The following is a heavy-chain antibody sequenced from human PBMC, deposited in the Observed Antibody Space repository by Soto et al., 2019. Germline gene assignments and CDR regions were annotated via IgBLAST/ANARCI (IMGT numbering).Heavy chain of an antibody. CDR2: IYYSGST. CDR1: GGSISSGDYY. CDR3: ARVGDTAMATDY. Sequence: QVQLQESGPGLVKPSQTLSLTCTVSGGSISSGDYYWSWIRQPPGKGLEWIGYIYYSGSTYYNPSIKSRVTISVDTSKNQFALKLSSVTAADTAVYYCARVGDTAMATDYWGQGTLVTVSS. D-gene: IGHD5-18*01. J-gene: IGHJ4*02. V-gene: IGHV4-30-4*01.